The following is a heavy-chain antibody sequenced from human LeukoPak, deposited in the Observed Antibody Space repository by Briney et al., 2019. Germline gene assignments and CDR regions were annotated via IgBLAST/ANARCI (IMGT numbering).Heavy chain of an antibody. V-gene: IGHV4-39*01. CDR1: GGSISSSIYH. Sequence: PSETLSLTCTVSGGSISSSIYHGGWIRQPPGKGLEWIGTIYHTGTTHYNPSLKSRVTISVDTSRNQFSLTLNSMTAADTAVYYCAIYTNSAAGYWGQGALSPSPQ. J-gene: IGHJ4*02. CDR3: AIYTNSAAGY. CDR2: IYHTGTT. D-gene: IGHD2-2*02.